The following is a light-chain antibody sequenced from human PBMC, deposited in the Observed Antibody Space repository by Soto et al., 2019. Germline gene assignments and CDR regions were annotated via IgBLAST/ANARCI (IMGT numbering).Light chain of an antibody. CDR2: AAS. J-gene: IGKJ3*01. CDR1: QDIGSY. Sequence: DIPMTQSPSSLSASVGDRVTITCRASQDIGSYLAWYQQRPGKVPKLLIYAASTLQSGVPSRFSGSGSGTDFTLTISSLLPEDVATYYCQNLDSAAFTFGPGTTVDIK. V-gene: IGKV1-27*01. CDR3: QNLDSAAFT.